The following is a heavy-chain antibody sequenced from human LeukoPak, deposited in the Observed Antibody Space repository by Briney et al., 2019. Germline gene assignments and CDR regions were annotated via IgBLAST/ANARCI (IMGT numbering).Heavy chain of an antibody. V-gene: IGHV3-30*03. CDR1: GFTFSSYG. D-gene: IGHD3-9*01. Sequence: GGSLRLSCAASGFTFSSYGMHWVRQAPGKGLEWVAVISYDGSNKYYADSVKGRFTISRDNSKNTLYLQMNSLRAEDTAVYYCARDSPYYDILTGYPVRAFDIWGQGTMVTVSS. CDR2: ISYDGSNK. CDR3: ARDSPYYDILTGYPVRAFDI. J-gene: IGHJ3*02.